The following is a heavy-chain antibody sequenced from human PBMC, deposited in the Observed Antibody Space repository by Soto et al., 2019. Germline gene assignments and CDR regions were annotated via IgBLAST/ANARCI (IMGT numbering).Heavy chain of an antibody. V-gene: IGHV3-48*03. CDR3: ATVAPFILGSPI. CDR1: GFDFSGSE. J-gene: IGHJ4*02. CDR2: ITGSGGAV. D-gene: IGHD2-21*01. Sequence: EVKLVESGGDLVQPGGSLRLSCTASGFDFSGSEMNWFRQTPGKGLEWLAYITGSGGAVFHADSVKGRFSISRDNAKNSLFLEMNTLTADDAGVYYCATVAPFILGSPIWGQGTLVTVSS.